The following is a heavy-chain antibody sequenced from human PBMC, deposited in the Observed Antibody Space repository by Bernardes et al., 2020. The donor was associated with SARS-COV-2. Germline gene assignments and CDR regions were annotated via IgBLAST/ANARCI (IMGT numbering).Heavy chain of an antibody. CDR3: AKEQLVYFDY. CDR2: ISYDGSNK. Sequence: GGSLRVSCAASGFTFSSYGMHWVRQAPGKGLEWVAVISYDGSNKYYADSVKGRFTISRDNSKNTLYLQMNSLRAEDTAVYYCAKEQLVYFDYWGQGTLVTVSS. V-gene: IGHV3-30*18. CDR1: GFTFSSYG. D-gene: IGHD6-13*01. J-gene: IGHJ4*02.